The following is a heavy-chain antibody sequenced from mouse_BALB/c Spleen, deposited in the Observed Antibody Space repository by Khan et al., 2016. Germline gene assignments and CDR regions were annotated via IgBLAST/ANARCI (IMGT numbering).Heavy chain of an antibody. D-gene: IGHD1-1*01. Sequence: QVQLQQSGAELARPGASVKMSCKASGYSFTSYTMHWVKQRPGQGLEWLGFINPSSSYTNYNQNFKDKATLTADKSSSTAYMQLSSLTSEDSAVYVCGGYSNTVVARLDYWGRGATLTVSS. CDR1: GYSFTSYT. CDR3: GGYSNTVVARLDY. CDR2: INPSSSYT. V-gene: IGHV1-4*01. J-gene: IGHJ2*01.